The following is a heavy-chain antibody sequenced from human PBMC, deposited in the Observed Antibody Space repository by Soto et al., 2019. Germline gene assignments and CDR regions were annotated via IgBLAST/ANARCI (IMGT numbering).Heavy chain of an antibody. Sequence: EASVKVCCKASGYTFTSYYMHWVRQAPGQGLEWMGIINPSGGSTSYAQKFQGRVTMTRDTSTSTVYMELSSLRSEDTAVYYCARVGITIFGVVSPFDYWGQGTLVTVSS. V-gene: IGHV1-46*01. J-gene: IGHJ4*02. CDR3: ARVGITIFGVVSPFDY. D-gene: IGHD3-3*01. CDR2: INPSGGST. CDR1: GYTFTSYY.